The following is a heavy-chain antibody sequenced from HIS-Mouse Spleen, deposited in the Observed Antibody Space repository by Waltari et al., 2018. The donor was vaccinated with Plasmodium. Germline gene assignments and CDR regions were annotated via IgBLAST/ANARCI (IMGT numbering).Heavy chain of an antibody. D-gene: IGHD6-13*01. CDR1: GYTFTGYY. J-gene: IGHJ1*01. Sequence: QVQLVQSGAEVKKPGASVKVSCKASGYTFTGYYMHWMRQAPGQGLEWMGWKNLKGCGTNLAQKCQGRVTMTRDTSISTAYMELSRMRSDDTAVYYCARVLGYKAAAGTFVEYFQHWGQGTLVTVSS. CDR2: KNLKGCGT. V-gene: IGHV1-2*02. CDR3: ARVLGYKAAAGTFVEYFQH.